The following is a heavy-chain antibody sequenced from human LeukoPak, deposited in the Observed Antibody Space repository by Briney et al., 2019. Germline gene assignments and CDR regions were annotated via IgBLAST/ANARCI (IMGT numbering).Heavy chain of an antibody. CDR3: ARGRYSGSYLSIFDY. CDR1: GFTFSSFA. CDR2: ISSNGGST. J-gene: IGHJ4*02. D-gene: IGHD1-26*01. V-gene: IGHV3-64*01. Sequence: HPGGSLRLSCAASGFTFSSFAMHWVRQAPGKGLEYVSAISSNGGSTYYANSVKGRFTISRDNSKNTLYLQMGSLRAEDMAVYYCARGRYSGSYLSIFDYWGQGTLVTVSS.